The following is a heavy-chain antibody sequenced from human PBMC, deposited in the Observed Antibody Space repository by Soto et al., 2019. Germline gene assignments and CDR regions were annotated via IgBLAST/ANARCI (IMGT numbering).Heavy chain of an antibody. CDR1: GVTFSNAW. CDR2: IKNRKDGGTA. Sequence: GGSLRLSCAASGVTFSNAWMSWVCQAPGKGLEWVGRIKNRKDGGTADYAAPVKGRFTISRDDSRNTLYLQMNSLRTEDTAMYYCTTDPGDYEDYWGQGTQVTVSS. CDR3: TTDPGDYEDY. V-gene: IGHV3-15*01. D-gene: IGHD4-17*01. J-gene: IGHJ4*02.